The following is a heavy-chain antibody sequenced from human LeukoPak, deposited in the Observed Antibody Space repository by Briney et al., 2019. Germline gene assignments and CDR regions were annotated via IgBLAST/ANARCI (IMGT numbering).Heavy chain of an antibody. CDR2: MNPNSGNT. CDR3: ATVTSGSGSYFIDY. Sequence: ASVKVSCKASGYTFTSYDINWVRQATGQGLEWMGWMNPNSGNTGYAQKFQGRVTMTEDTSTDTAYMELSSLRSEDTAVYYCATVTSGSGSYFIDYWGQGTLVTVSS. CDR1: GYTFTSYD. D-gene: IGHD3-10*01. V-gene: IGHV1-8*01. J-gene: IGHJ4*02.